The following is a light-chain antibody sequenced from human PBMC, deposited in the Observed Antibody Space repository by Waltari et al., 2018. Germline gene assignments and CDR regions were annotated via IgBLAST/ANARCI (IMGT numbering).Light chain of an antibody. CDR3: QSVDITSTWV. J-gene: IGLJ3*02. V-gene: IGLV3-25*03. Sequence: SFELTQPPSVSVSPGQTATIPCPGDALPSQYGYWYHQKPGQAPVLLIYEDDKRPSGIPERFSGSTSGTTVTLTITGVQAEDEADYYCQSVDITSTWVFGGGTQLTVL. CDR2: EDD. CDR1: ALPSQY.